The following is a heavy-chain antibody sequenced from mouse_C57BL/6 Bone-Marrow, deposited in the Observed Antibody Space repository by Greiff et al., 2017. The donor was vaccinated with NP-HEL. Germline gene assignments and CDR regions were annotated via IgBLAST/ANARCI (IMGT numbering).Heavy chain of an antibody. CDR3: ARRGAYYYGSSYGFAY. CDR1: GYTFTDYY. D-gene: IGHD1-1*01. Sequence: VQLQQSGPELVKPGASVKITCKASGYTFTDYYMNWVKQSHGKSLEWIGDINPNNGGTSYNQKFKGKATLTVDKSSSTAYMELRSLTSEDSAVYYCARRGAYYYGSSYGFAYWGQGTLVTVSA. V-gene: IGHV1-26*01. CDR2: INPNNGGT. J-gene: IGHJ3*01.